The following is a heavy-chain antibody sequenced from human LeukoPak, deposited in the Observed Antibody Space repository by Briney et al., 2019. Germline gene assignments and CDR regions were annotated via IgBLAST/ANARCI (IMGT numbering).Heavy chain of an antibody. V-gene: IGHV1-69*04. Sequence: SVKVSCEASGGTFSSYAISWVRQAPGQGLEWMGRIIPILGIANYAQKFQGRVTITADKSTSTAYMELSSLRSEDTAVYYCARASESSGWYRGVGWFDPWGQGTLVTVSS. D-gene: IGHD6-19*01. CDR1: GGTFSSYA. J-gene: IGHJ5*02. CDR2: IIPILGIA. CDR3: ARASESSGWYRGVGWFDP.